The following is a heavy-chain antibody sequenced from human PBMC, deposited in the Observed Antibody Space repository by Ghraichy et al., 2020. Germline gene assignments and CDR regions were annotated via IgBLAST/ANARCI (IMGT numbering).Heavy chain of an antibody. CDR1: GGSISGYY. Sequence: SETLSLTCTVSGGSISGYYWSWIRQPPGKGLEYIAYIYYSGRTNYNPSLKSRVTISVDTSKNQFSLQLTSVPAADTAVYYCARRSRMAVADYHTLYIWGQGTLVTVSS. CDR3: ARRSRMAVADYHTLYI. CDR2: IYYSGRT. D-gene: IGHD6-19*01. V-gene: IGHV4-59*08. J-gene: IGHJ3*02.